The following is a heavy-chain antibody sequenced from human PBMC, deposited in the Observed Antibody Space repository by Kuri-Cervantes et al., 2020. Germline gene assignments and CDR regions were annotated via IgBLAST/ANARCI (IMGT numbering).Heavy chain of an antibody. D-gene: IGHD1/OR15-1a*01. CDR2: INRTGGT. J-gene: IGHJ4*02. V-gene: IGHV4-34*01. Sequence: GSLRLSCAVYGGSFSGYYWSWNRHPPGKGLEWIGEINRTGGTAYNPSLKSRVIISIDTSQSQFSLSRTSVTAADAAFYSCARGRVVTRRTPSSNNDPIEYWGQGTLVTVSS. CDR1: GGSFSGYY. CDR3: ARGRVVTRRTPSSNNDPIEY.